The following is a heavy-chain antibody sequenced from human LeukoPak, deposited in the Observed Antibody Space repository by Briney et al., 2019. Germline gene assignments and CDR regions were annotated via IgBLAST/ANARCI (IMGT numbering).Heavy chain of an antibody. CDR2: ISSSSSTI. V-gene: IGHV3-48*01. CDR3: ARGMQSLKS. J-gene: IGHJ4*02. D-gene: IGHD6-19*01. CDR1: GFTFSSYS. Sequence: GGSLRLSCAAPGFTFSSYSMNWVRQAPGKGLEWVSYISSSSSTIYYADSVKGRFTISRDNAKNSLYLQMNSLRAEDTAVYYCARGMQSLKSWGQGTLVTVSS.